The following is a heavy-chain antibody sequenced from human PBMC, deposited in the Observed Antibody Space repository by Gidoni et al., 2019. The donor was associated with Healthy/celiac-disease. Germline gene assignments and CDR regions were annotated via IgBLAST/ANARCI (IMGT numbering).Heavy chain of an antibody. J-gene: IGHJ4*02. Sequence: VQLVESRGLVVLPLRSLRLPSSPSRFTVSRYARHWVRQAPGKGLEWVAVIAYEGSNKYDADSMKGRFTISRDNSKNTPYLQMKSLRAEDTAVYYGGREAYYALLDWGQGTLVTVSS. CDR3: GREAYYALLD. D-gene: IGHD1-26*01. V-gene: IGHV3-30-3*01. CDR1: RFTVSRYA. CDR2: IAYEGSNK.